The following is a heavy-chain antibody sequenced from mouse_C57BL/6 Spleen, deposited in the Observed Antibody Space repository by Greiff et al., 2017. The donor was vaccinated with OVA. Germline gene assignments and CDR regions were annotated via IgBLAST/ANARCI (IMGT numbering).Heavy chain of an antibody. Sequence: QVQLQQSGPELVKPGASVKISCKASGYAFSSSWMNWVKQRPGKGLEWIGRIYPGDGDTNYNGKFKGKATLTADKSSSTAYMQLSSLTSEDSAVYFCARSRFITTVVATDFDYWGQGTTLTVSS. CDR3: ARSRFITTVVATDFDY. D-gene: IGHD1-1*01. CDR2: IYPGDGDT. V-gene: IGHV1-82*01. J-gene: IGHJ2*01. CDR1: GYAFSSSW.